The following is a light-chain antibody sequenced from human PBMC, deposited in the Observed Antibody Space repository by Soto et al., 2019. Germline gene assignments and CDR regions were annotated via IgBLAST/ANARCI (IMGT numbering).Light chain of an antibody. J-gene: IGLJ2*01. V-gene: IGLV2-8*01. CDR3: SPYAGSNNVI. CDR2: EFR. Sequence: QSALTHPPSASGFPGQSVTISCTGAASNVGGYNYVSWYQQHPGKAPKLIISEFRQRPSGVPDRFFAAKSGNTASLTVSGLQAEDEADYYCSPYAGSNNVIFGGGTKLTVL. CDR1: ASNVGGYNY.